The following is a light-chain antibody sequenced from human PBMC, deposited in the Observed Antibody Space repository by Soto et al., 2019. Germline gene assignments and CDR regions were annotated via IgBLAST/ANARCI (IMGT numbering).Light chain of an antibody. V-gene: IGKV1-33*01. CDR3: QHYDNLMLT. Sequence: DIQMTQSPSSLSASVGDRVTITCQASQDINTYLNWYQQKPGKAPNLLIYDASRSETGVPSRFSGGGSGKDFTLTVTSLQPEDIATYFCQHYDNLMLTFGGGTKVEL. J-gene: IGKJ4*01. CDR1: QDINTY. CDR2: DAS.